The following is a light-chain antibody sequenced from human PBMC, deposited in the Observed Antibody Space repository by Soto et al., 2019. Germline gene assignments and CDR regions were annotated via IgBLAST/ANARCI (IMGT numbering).Light chain of an antibody. CDR3: RHYDGSTRT. CDR2: GVF. Sequence: VLTQSPGTVSLSPGERATLSCRTSQSGSCNFLAWYQQKPGQAPRLLVYGVFKRDTGFPDRFSGSESGTDFTHTISVLEREDSAVYYCRHYDGSTRTFGQGKKVEI. V-gene: IGKV3-20*01. CDR1: QSGSCNF. J-gene: IGKJ2*01.